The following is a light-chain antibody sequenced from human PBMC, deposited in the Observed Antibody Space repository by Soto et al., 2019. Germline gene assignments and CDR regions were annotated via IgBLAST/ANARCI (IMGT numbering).Light chain of an antibody. J-gene: IGLJ1*01. CDR2: NND. CDR1: SSNIGTYT. Sequence: QSVLTQPPSASGTPGQRVTISCSGSSSNIGTYTVNWYQQLPGTAPKLLIYNNDKRPSGFPDRFSGFKYGTAASLAISGLQSEDEAEYYCAAWDDSLSGLYVLVNATKLTVL. CDR3: AAWDDSLSGLYV. V-gene: IGLV1-44*01.